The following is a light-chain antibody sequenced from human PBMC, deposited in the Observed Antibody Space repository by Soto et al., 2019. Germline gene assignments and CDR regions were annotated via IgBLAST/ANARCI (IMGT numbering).Light chain of an antibody. Sequence: DLQMTQSPSTLSPSVGDRFTITCRASQSSSSYLNWYQQKPWKAPKLLIYAASSLQSGVPSRCSGSGSGTDFTLTISSLQPEDFATYYCQQSYSTPWTFGQGTKVDIK. CDR2: AAS. CDR3: QQSYSTPWT. J-gene: IGKJ1*01. V-gene: IGKV1-39*01. CDR1: QSSSSY.